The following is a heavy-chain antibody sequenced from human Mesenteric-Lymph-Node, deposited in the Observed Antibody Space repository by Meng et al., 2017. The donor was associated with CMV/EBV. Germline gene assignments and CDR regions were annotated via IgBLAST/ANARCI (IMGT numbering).Heavy chain of an antibody. J-gene: IGHJ6*02. V-gene: IGHV3-11*04. D-gene: IGHD2-2*01. CDR2: ISSSGRTI. CDR3: ARGIYCTSTSCYGMDV. Sequence: GESLKISCAASGFTFSDYYMTWIRQAPGKGLEWVSYISSSGRTIYYADSVKGRFTISRDNAKNSLYLQMNSLRAEDTAVYYCARGIYCTSTSCYGMDVWGQGTTVTVSS. CDR1: GFTFSDYY.